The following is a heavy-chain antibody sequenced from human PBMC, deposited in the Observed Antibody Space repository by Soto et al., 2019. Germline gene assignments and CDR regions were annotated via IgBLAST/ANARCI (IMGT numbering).Heavy chain of an antibody. CDR1: GGTFSSYA. CDR3: ARVGAARHNYYYYYGMDV. V-gene: IGHV1-69*13. CDR2: IIPIFGTA. Sequence: SVKVSCKASGGTFSSYAISWVRQAPGQGLEWMGGIIPIFGTANYAQKFQGRVTITADESTSTAYMELSSLRSEDTAVYYCARVGAARHNYYYYYGMDVWGQGTTVTVSS. J-gene: IGHJ6*02. D-gene: IGHD6-6*01.